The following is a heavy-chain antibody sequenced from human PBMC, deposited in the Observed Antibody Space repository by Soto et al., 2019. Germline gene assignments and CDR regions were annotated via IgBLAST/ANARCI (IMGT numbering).Heavy chain of an antibody. Sequence: SETLSLTCTVSGGSISSYYWTWIRQPPGKGQEWIGYIYYSGSTNYNPSLKSRVTISVATSKTQFSLKLSSVTAADTAVYYCAIDRGPHNCMDVRGQGTTVTVSS. CDR2: IYYSGST. J-gene: IGHJ6*02. CDR1: GGSISSYY. D-gene: IGHD1-1*01. V-gene: IGHV4-59*12. CDR3: AIDRGPHNCMDV.